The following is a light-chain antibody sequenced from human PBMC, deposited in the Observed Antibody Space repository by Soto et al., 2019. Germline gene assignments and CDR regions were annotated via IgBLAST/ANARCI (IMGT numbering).Light chain of an antibody. CDR1: QEISTS. CDR2: PAS. Sequence: DIQLTQSPSFLSASVGDRVTVSCRASQEISTSLAWFQQKAGKVPQLLVYPASTLQDGVPSRFSGSGSGTYFTLTINNLQAEDFATYYCQHLRTYPFSFGPGTKLDIK. V-gene: IGKV1-9*01. J-gene: IGKJ2*03. CDR3: QHLRTYPFS.